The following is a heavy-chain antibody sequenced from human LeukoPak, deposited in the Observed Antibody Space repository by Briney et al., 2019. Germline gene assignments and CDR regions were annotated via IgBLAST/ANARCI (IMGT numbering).Heavy chain of an antibody. CDR3: AISTVTTPAFDI. D-gene: IGHD4-17*01. V-gene: IGHV4-59*01. CDR1: GDSISSYY. CDR2: MDNSGST. Sequence: PSETLSLTCTVSGDSISSYYWSWIRQPPGKGLDWIGYMDNSGSTNYNPSLKSRVTMSVDTSKNQFSLKLSSVTAADTAVYYCAISTVTTPAFDIWGQGTMVTVSS. J-gene: IGHJ3*02.